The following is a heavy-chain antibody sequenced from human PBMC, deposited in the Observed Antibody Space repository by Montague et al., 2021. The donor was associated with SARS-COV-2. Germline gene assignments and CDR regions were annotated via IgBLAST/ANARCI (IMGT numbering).Heavy chain of an antibody. D-gene: IGHD3-22*01. Sequence: SETLSLTCAVQVWWYCGADWRWIRQPPGKGLEWYGEISHSGDANYNSSLKSRVTMSLDTSNNQFSLKLSSVTAADTAMYYCARGRQSIKMIVVVFTGASFFFDSWGQGNLVVVSS. CDR1: VWWYCGAD. CDR3: ARGRQSIKMIVVVFTGASFFFDS. V-gene: IGHV4-34*01. J-gene: IGHJ4*02. CDR2: ISHSGDA.